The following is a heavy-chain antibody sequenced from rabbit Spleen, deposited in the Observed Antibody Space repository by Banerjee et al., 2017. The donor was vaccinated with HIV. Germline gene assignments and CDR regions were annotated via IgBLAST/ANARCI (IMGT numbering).Heavy chain of an antibody. CDR2: IDSGSSGDT. CDR3: ARDTGSSFSSYGMDL. D-gene: IGHD8-1*01. V-gene: IGHV1S40*01. CDR1: GFSFSSRYY. Sequence: QSLEESGGDLVKPGASLTLTCTASGFSFSSRYYMCWVRQAPGKGLEWLACIDSGSSGDTYYASWAKGRFTISKTSSTTVTLQMTSLTVADTATYFCARDTGSSFSSYGMDLWGPGTLVTVS. J-gene: IGHJ6*01.